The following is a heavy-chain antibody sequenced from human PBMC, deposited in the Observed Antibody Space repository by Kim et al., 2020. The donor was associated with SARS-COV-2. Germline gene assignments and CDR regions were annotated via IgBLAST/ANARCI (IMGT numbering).Heavy chain of an antibody. CDR2: ISGSGGST. V-gene: IGHV3-23*01. CDR3: AKITKYYYDSSGYPRGFDY. CDR1: GFTFSSYA. D-gene: IGHD3-22*01. Sequence: GGSLRLSCAASGFTFSSYAMSWVRQAPGKGLEWVSAISGSGGSTYYADSVKGRFTISRDNSKNTLYLQMNSLRAEDMAVYYCAKITKYYYDSSGYPRGFDYWGQGTLVTVSS. J-gene: IGHJ4*02.